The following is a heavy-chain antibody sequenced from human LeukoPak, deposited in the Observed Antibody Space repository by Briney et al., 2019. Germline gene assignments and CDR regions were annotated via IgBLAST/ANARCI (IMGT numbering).Heavy chain of an antibody. D-gene: IGHD2-15*01. CDR2: IYSGGST. Sequence: GGSLRLSCAASGFTVSSNYMSWVRQAPGKGLEWVSVIYSGGSTYYADSVKGRFTISRDNSKNTLYLQMNSLRAEDTAVYYCAREGSTLAPRVLHYWGQGILVTVSS. CDR3: AREGSTLAPRVLHY. V-gene: IGHV3-53*01. CDR1: GFTVSSNY. J-gene: IGHJ4*02.